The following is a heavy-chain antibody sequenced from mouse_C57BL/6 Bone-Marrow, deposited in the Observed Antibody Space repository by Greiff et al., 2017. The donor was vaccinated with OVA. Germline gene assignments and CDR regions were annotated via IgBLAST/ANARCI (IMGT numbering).Heavy chain of an antibody. V-gene: IGHV3-8*01. J-gene: IGHJ1*03. CDR1: GYSITSDY. CDR2: ISYSGST. D-gene: IGHD1-1*01. CDR3: ARSVYYYGSSPSYWYFDV. Sequence: VQLKESGPGLAKPSQTLSLTCSVTGYSITSDYWNWIRKFPGNKLEYMGYISYSGSTYYNPSLKSRISITRDTSKNQDYLLLNSVTTEDTATYYCARSVYYYGSSPSYWYFDVWGTGTTVTVSS.